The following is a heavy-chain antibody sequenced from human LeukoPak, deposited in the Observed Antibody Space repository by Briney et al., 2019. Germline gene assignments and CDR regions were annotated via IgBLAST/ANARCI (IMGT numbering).Heavy chain of an antibody. CDR3: ATQEGYCSSTSCYTEYFDY. CDR1: GFTFSSYG. Sequence: GRSPGLSCAASGFTFSSYGMHWVRQAPGKGLEWVAVISYDGSNKYYADSVKGRFTISRDNSKNTLYLQMNSLRAEDTAVYYCATQEGYCSSTSCYTEYFDYWGQGTLVTVSS. D-gene: IGHD2-2*02. V-gene: IGHV3-30*03. J-gene: IGHJ4*02. CDR2: ISYDGSNK.